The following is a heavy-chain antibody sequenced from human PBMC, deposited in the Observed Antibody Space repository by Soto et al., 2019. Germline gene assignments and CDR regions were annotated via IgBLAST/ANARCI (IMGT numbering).Heavy chain of an antibody. D-gene: IGHD6-13*01. V-gene: IGHV6-1*01. CDR1: GDSVSSNSAA. CDR3: ARDRRKVYSSSWEPPYERYYGMDV. J-gene: IGHJ6*02. CDR2: TYYRSKWYN. Sequence: PSQTLSLTCAISGDSVSSNSAAWNWIRQSPSRGLEWLGRTYYRSKWYNDYAVSVKSRITINQDTSKNQFSLQLNSVTPEDRAVYYCARDRRKVYSSSWEPPYERYYGMDVWGQGTTVTVSS.